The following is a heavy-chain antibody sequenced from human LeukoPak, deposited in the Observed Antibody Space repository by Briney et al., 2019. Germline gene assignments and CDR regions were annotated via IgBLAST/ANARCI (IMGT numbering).Heavy chain of an antibody. CDR2: IGPAGET. J-gene: IGHJ3*02. CDR1: GFTFSSYD. D-gene: IGHD1-26*01. CDR3: ARDRVGAGSAFDI. V-gene: IGHV3-13*01. Sequence: GGSLRLSCAASGFTFSSYDMHWVRQATGKGLEWVSAIGPAGETYYSGSVKGRFTISRENAKSSLYLQMNSLRAGDTAVYYCARDRVGAGSAFDIWGQGTMVTVSS.